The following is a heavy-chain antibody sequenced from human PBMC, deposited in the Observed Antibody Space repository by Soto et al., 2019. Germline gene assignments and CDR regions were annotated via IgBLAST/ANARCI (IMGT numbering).Heavy chain of an antibody. Sequence: GGSLRLSCAASGFTFSSYSMNWVRQAPGKGLEWVSSISSSSSYIYYADSVKGRFTISRDNAKNSLYLQMNSLRAEDTAVYYCAREYSGYDPLHYFDYWGQGTLVTVSS. D-gene: IGHD5-12*01. V-gene: IGHV3-21*01. CDR1: GFTFSSYS. J-gene: IGHJ4*02. CDR3: AREYSGYDPLHYFDY. CDR2: ISSSSSYI.